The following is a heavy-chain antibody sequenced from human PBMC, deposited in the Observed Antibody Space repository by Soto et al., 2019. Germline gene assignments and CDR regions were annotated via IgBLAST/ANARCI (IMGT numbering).Heavy chain of an antibody. Sequence: GESLKISCAASGFTFSSYGMHWVRQAPGKGLEWVAVISYDGSNKYYADSVKGRFTISRDNSKNTLYLQMNSLRAEDTAVYYCAKDHTYYDILTGYPDYWGQGTLVTVSS. J-gene: IGHJ4*02. CDR3: AKDHTYYDILTGYPDY. D-gene: IGHD3-9*01. V-gene: IGHV3-30*18. CDR1: GFTFSSYG. CDR2: ISYDGSNK.